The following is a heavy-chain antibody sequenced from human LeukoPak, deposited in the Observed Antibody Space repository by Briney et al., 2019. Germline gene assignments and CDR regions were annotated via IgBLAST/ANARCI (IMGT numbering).Heavy chain of an antibody. CDR1: GFTFSSYD. Sequence: GKSLRLSCAASGFTFSSYDMHWVRQAPGKGLEWVAIISYHGDNKYYADSVKGRFTISRDNSKNTLHLQMNTLRTEDTAVYFCARSPYGDPQYYLDFWGQGTLVTVSS. D-gene: IGHD4-17*01. J-gene: IGHJ4*02. CDR2: ISYHGDNK. V-gene: IGHV3-30-3*01. CDR3: ARSPYGDPQYYLDF.